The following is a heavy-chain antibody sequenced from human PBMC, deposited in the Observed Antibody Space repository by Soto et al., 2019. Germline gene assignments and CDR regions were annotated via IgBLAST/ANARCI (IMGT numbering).Heavy chain of an antibody. CDR2: ISYDGSNK. V-gene: IGHV3-30-3*01. CDR1: GFTFSNYA. D-gene: IGHD6-13*01. Sequence: GGSLRLSCAASGFTFSNYAMHWVRQAPGKGLEWVAVISYDGSNKYYADSVKGRFTISRDNSKNTLYLQMNSLRAEDTAVYYCARASRSAQAAKYWGQGTLVTVSS. CDR3: ARASRSAQAAKY. J-gene: IGHJ4*02.